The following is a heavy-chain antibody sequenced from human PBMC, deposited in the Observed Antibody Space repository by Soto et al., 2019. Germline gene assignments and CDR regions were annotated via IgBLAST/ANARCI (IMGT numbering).Heavy chain of an antibody. Sequence: KTSETLSLTCTVSGNSISTGAYSWSWLRQHPVKGLEWIGHIFYSGNTHYSPSLESRVTISVDTSKNQFSIKLTSVTVADTAVYYCAREGRSAAPQAGFDLWGQGTLVTVSS. CDR3: AREGRSAAPQAGFDL. J-gene: IGHJ4*02. CDR2: IFYSGNT. D-gene: IGHD3-10*01. CDR1: GNSISTGAYS. V-gene: IGHV4-31*03.